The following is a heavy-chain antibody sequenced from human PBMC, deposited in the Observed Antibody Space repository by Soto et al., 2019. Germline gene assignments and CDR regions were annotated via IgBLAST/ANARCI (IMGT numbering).Heavy chain of an antibody. V-gene: IGHV4-4*07. CDR1: GGSISSYY. Sequence: SETLSLTCTASGGSISSYYWSWIRQPAGKGLEWIGRIYTSGSTNYNPSLKSRVTMSVDTSKNQFSLKLSSVTAADTAVYYCARDQGYCSGGSCSDYYYYGMDVWGQGTTVTVSS. J-gene: IGHJ6*02. CDR3: ARDQGYCSGGSCSDYYYYGMDV. CDR2: IYTSGST. D-gene: IGHD2-15*01.